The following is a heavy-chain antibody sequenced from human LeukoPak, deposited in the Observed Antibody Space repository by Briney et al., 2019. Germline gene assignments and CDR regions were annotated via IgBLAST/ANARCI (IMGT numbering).Heavy chain of an antibody. D-gene: IGHD3-10*01. CDR2: IFNSGGTT. J-gene: IGHJ5*02. V-gene: IGHV3-11*01. Sequence: KPGGSLRLSCAASGFTFSKYYMSWLRQAPGKGLEGITYIFNSGGTTSYADSVQVRFTISSDDAKNSLYLQMNSLRAKDTAVYYCAGGYGSGSYSAWGQGIPVTVSS. CDR1: GFTFSKYY. CDR3: AGGYGSGSYSA.